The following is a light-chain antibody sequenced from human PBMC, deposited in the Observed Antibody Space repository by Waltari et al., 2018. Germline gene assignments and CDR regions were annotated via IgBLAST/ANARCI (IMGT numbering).Light chain of an antibody. CDR1: QNDIGTYNF. J-gene: IGLJ2*01. V-gene: IGLV2-23*01. CDR3: CSYAGGSRVI. Sequence: QSALTQPASLSGSPGQSIPISCAGTQNDIGTYNFVSWFQQFPGQAPKLIVSEATKRPSGVSYRFSGSKAGNTASLTISGLQAEDEADYYCCSYAGGSRVIFGGGTKLTVL. CDR2: EAT.